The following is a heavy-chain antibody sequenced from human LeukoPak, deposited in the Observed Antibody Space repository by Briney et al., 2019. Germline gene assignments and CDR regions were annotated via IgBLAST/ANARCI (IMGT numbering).Heavy chain of an antibody. D-gene: IGHD7-27*01. CDR2: INQDGSEK. J-gene: IGHJ3*02. CDR3: ARDRVELGWGAFEI. V-gene: IGHV3-7*01. Sequence: GGSLRLSCAASGFTFSSYWMSWVRQAPGKGLEWVANINQDGSEKYYVDSVKGRFTISRDNAKNSLYLQMNSLRAEDTAVYYCARDRVELGWGAFEIWGQGTMVTVSS. CDR1: GFTFSSYW.